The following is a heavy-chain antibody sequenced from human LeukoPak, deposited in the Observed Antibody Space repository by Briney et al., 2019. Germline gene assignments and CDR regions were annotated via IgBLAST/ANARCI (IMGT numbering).Heavy chain of an antibody. CDR3: ARNLGPYYYYGMDV. Sequence: PGGSLRLSCAASGFTFSSYSMNWVRQAPGKGLEWVSSISSSSSYIYYADSVKGRFTISRDNAKNSQYLQMNSLRAEDTAVYYCARNLGPYYYYGMDVWGQGTTVTVSS. J-gene: IGHJ6*02. V-gene: IGHV3-21*01. CDR1: GFTFSSYS. CDR2: ISSSSSYI. D-gene: IGHD3-16*01.